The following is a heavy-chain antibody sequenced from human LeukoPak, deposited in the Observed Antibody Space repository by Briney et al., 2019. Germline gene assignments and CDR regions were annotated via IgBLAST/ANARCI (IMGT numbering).Heavy chain of an antibody. CDR1: GYTFNNYG. D-gene: IGHD2-15*01. CDR2: ISAYNGNT. J-gene: IGHJ1*01. CDR3: ARVSADCSGGSCYSAEYFQH. Sequence: GASVKVSCKASGYTFNNYGISWVRQAPGQGLEWMGRISAYNGNTNYAQKVQDRVTMTTDTSTRTAYMELRNLTSDDTAVYYCARVSADCSGGSCYSAEYFQHWGQGTLVTVSS. V-gene: IGHV1-18*01.